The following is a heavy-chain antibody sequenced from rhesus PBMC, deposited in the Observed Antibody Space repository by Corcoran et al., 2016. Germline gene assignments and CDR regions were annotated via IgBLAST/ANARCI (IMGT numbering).Heavy chain of an antibody. Sequence: QLQLQESGPGLVKPSETLSVTCAVSGCSISRTYWRWIRPPPGTGLEWIGRLYGSGSSTNYNPSLKSRVTLSVDTSKNQLSLKLSSVTAADTAVYYCARQFLGYSSGWNYWGQGVLVTVSS. CDR1: GCSISRTY. CDR2: LYGSGSST. D-gene: IGHD6-31*01. V-gene: IGHV4-169*01. J-gene: IGHJ4*01. CDR3: ARQFLGYSSGWNY.